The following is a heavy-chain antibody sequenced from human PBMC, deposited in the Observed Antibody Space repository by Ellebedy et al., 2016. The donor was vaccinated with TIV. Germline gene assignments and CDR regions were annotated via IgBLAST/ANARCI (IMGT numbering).Heavy chain of an antibody. CDR1: GFTFSSFS. V-gene: IGHV3-48*04. CDR2: IGTTTGSI. J-gene: IGHJ4*02. CDR3: ARSRGVSY. D-gene: IGHD2-8*01. Sequence: PGGSLRLSCTASGFTFSSFSMNWVRQAPGKGLEWLSYIGTTTGSISYADSAKGRFTISRDNAKNSLYLQMNSLRAEDTAVYFCARSRGVSYWGQGTLVTVSS.